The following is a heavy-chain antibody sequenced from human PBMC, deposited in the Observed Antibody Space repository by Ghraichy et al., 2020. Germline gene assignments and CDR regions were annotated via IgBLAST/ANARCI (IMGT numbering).Heavy chain of an antibody. J-gene: IGHJ3*02. V-gene: IGHV3-21*01. CDR3: ASSTTSYRSSVLNAFDI. Sequence: GGSLRLSCAASGFIFTSYILNWVRQAPGKGLEWVSSISSSSIYIYYAESVQGRFTISRDNARNSLYLQMSSLRAEDTAVYYCASSTTSYRSSVLNAFDIWGQGTMVTVSS. D-gene: IGHD2-2*01. CDR2: ISSSSIYI. CDR1: GFIFTSYI.